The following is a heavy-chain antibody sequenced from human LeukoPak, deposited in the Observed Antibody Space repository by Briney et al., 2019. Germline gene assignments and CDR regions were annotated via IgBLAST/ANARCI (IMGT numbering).Heavy chain of an antibody. CDR2: ISYDGSNK. CDR1: GFTFSSYG. V-gene: IGHV3-30*18. Sequence: PGGSLRLSCAASGFTFSSYGMHWVRQAPGKGLEWVAVISYDGSNKYYADSVKGRFTISRDNSKNTLYLQMNSLRAEDTAVYYCAKESYYGSRPNSWGQGTLVTVSS. CDR3: AKESYYGSRPNS. D-gene: IGHD3-22*01. J-gene: IGHJ4*02.